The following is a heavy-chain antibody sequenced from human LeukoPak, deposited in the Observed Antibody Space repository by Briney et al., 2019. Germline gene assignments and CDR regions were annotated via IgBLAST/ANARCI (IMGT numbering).Heavy chain of an antibody. CDR2: ISSSSSYI. Sequence: GGSLRLSCVASGFTFSSHNMNWVRQAPGKGLEWVSSISSSSSYIYYTDSVKGRFTISRDDAKNSLYLQMNSLTTEDTAVYYCTRGNTEPVAKYYFDYWGQGTLVTVSS. J-gene: IGHJ4*02. V-gene: IGHV3-21*03. D-gene: IGHD2-2*01. CDR1: GFTFSSHN. CDR3: TRGNTEPVAKYYFDY.